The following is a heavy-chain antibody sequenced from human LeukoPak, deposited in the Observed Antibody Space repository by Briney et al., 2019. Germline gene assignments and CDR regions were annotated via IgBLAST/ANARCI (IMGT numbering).Heavy chain of an antibody. V-gene: IGHV1-69*13. Sequence: SVKVSCKASGGTFSSYSISWVRQAPGQGLEWMGGIIPIFGTANYAQKFQGRVTVTADESTSTAYMELSSLRSEDTAVYYCARGYYDRSFHDYFDYWGQGTLVTVSS. CDR1: GGTFSSYS. CDR3: ARGYYDRSFHDYFDY. D-gene: IGHD3-22*01. J-gene: IGHJ4*02. CDR2: IIPIFGTA.